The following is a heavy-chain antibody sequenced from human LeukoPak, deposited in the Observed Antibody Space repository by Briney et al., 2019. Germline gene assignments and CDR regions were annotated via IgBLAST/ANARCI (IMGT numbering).Heavy chain of an antibody. CDR3: ARVWFGELPPFDY. V-gene: IGHV4-39*07. Sequence: SETLSLTCTVSGGSISSSSYYWGWIRQPPGKGLEWIGSIYYSGSTYYNPSLKSRVTISVDTSKNQFSLKLSSVTAADTAVYYCARVWFGELPPFDYWGQGTLVTVSS. CDR2: IYYSGST. D-gene: IGHD3-10*01. J-gene: IGHJ4*02. CDR1: GGSISSSSYY.